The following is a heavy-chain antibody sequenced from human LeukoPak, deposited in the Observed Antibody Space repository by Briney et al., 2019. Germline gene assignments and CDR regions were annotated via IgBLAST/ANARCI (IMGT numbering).Heavy chain of an antibody. CDR1: GYTLTELS. V-gene: IGHV1-24*01. D-gene: IGHD1-26*01. CDR2: FDPEDGET. Sequence: ASVKVSCKVSGYTLTELSMHWVRQAPGKGLEWMGGFDPEDGETIYAQKFQGRVTMTEDTSTDTAYMELSSLRSEDTAVYYRATIPLVGATEVFDYWGQGTLVTVSS. J-gene: IGHJ4*02. CDR3: ATIPLVGATEVFDY.